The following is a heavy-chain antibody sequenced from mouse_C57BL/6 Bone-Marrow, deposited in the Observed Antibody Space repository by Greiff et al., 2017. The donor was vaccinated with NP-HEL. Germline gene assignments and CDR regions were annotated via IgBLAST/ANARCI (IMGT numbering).Heavy chain of an antibody. CDR1: GYTFTSYW. V-gene: IGHV1-52*01. J-gene: IGHJ1*03. Sequence: QVQLQQPGAELVRPGSSVKLSCKASGYTFTSYWMHWVKQRPIQGLEWIGNIDPSDSETHYNQTFKDKATLTVDKSSSTAYMQLSSLTSEDSAVYYCARGDYYGSSDWYFDVWGTGTTVTVSS. CDR3: ARGDYYGSSDWYFDV. D-gene: IGHD1-1*01. CDR2: IDPSDSET.